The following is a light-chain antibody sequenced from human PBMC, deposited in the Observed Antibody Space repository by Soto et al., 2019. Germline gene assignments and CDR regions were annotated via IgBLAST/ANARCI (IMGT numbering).Light chain of an antibody. CDR2: DAS. CDR3: QQFSNWPPLYT. CDR1: QSVSSY. Sequence: EIVLTQSPATLSLSPGERATLSCRASQSVSSYLAWYQQKPGQAPRLLIYDASNRATGIPARFSGSGSGTDFTLTISSLEPEDFAVYYCQQFSNWPPLYTFAQGTKVDIK. V-gene: IGKV3-11*01. J-gene: IGKJ2*01.